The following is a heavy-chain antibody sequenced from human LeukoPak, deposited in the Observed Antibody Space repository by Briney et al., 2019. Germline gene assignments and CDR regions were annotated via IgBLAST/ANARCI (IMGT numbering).Heavy chain of an antibody. Sequence: GGSLRLSCAASGFTFSSYWMHWVRQAPGKGLVWVSRVNSDGSSTSNADSVKGRFTISRDNAKNTLYLQMNSLRAEDTAVYYCARGIAVAGTYFDYWGQGTLVTVSS. CDR3: ARGIAVAGTYFDY. J-gene: IGHJ4*02. CDR1: GFTFSSYW. V-gene: IGHV3-74*01. CDR2: VNSDGSST. D-gene: IGHD6-19*01.